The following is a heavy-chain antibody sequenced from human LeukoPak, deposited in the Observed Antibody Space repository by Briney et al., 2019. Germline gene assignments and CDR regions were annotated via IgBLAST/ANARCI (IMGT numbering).Heavy chain of an antibody. CDR3: ARPVAPCYYYGMDV. V-gene: IGHV1-24*01. Sequence: ASVKVSCKVSGYTLTELSMHWVRQAPGKGLEWMGGFDPEDGETIYAQKFQGRVTITADESTSTAYMELSSLRSEDTAVYYCARPVAPCYYYGMDVWGQGTTVTVSS. CDR2: FDPEDGET. D-gene: IGHD4-23*01. J-gene: IGHJ6*02. CDR1: GYTLTELS.